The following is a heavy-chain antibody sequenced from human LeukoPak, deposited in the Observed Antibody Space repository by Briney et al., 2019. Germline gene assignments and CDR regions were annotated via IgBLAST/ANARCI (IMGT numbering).Heavy chain of an antibody. CDR3: ARPNYYGSGSYWFDP. V-gene: IGHV4-59*01. D-gene: IGHD3-10*01. Sequence: PSETLSLTCTVSGGSLSSYYGSWVRQPPGKGLEWIGYIYYSGSTNYNPSLKSRVTISVDTSKNQYSLKLSSVTAADTAVYYCARPNYYGSGSYWFDPWGQGTLVTVSS. J-gene: IGHJ5*02. CDR1: GGSLSSYY. CDR2: IYYSGST.